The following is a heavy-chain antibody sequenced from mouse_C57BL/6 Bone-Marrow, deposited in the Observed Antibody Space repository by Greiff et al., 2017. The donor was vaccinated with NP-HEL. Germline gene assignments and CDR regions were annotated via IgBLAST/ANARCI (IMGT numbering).Heavy chain of an antibody. CDR3: ARALLLRFPFDY. V-gene: IGHV1-50*01. D-gene: IGHD1-1*01. J-gene: IGHJ2*01. Sequence: VQLQQPGAELVKPGASAKLSCKASGYTFTSYWMQWVKQRPGQGLEWIGEIDPSDSYTNYKQKFKGKATLTVDTSSSTAYMQLSSLTSEDSAVYYCARALLLRFPFDYWGQGTTLTVSS. CDR2: IDPSDSYT. CDR1: GYTFTSYW.